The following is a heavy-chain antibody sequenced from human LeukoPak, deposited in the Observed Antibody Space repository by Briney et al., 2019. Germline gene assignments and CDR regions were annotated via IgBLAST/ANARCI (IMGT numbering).Heavy chain of an antibody. Sequence: PSETLSLTCTVSGGSISSSSYYWGWIRQPPGKGLEWIGYIYYSGSTNYNPSLKSRVTISVDTSKNQFSLKLSSVTAADTAVYYCARRLEIFGVVSDAFDIWGQGTMVTVSS. D-gene: IGHD3-3*01. J-gene: IGHJ3*02. CDR1: GGSISSSSYY. V-gene: IGHV4-61*05. CDR3: ARRLEIFGVVSDAFDI. CDR2: IYYSGST.